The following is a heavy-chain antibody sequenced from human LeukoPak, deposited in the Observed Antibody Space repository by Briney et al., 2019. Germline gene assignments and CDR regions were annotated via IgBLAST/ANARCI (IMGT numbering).Heavy chain of an antibody. CDR3: VREAGYCASVCLKSNWFDP. V-gene: IGHV3-23*01. D-gene: IGHD2-21*02. J-gene: IGHJ5*02. CDR2: ISNGNT. CDR1: GFPFSRHA. Sequence: GGSLRLSCAASGFPFSRHAMSWVRQPPGKGLEWVSAISNGNTYYADSVRGRFTISRDDSKNTVYLQMNSLRDEDTALYYCVREAGYCASVCLKSNWFDPWGQGILVTVSS.